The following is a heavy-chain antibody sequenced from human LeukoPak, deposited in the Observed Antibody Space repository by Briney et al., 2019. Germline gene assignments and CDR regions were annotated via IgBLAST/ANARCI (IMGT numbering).Heavy chain of an antibody. D-gene: IGHD3-10*01. CDR1: GFTFSSYA. Sequence: PGGSLRLSCAASGFTFSSYAMSWVRQAPGKGLEWVSAISGSGGSTYYADSVKGRFTISRDNSKNTLYLQMNSLRAEDTAVYYCAKDGLLWFGVPYYYGMDVWGQGTTVTVSS. CDR2: ISGSGGST. J-gene: IGHJ6*02. CDR3: AKDGLLWFGVPYYYGMDV. V-gene: IGHV3-23*01.